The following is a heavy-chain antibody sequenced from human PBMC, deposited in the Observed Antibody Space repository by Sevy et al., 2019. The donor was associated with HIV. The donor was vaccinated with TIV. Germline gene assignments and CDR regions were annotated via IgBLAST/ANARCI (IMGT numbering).Heavy chain of an antibody. J-gene: IGHJ6*02. V-gene: IGHV4-4*07. CDR1: GGSISNYW. Sequence: SETLSLTCTVSGGSISNYWWGWIRQPAGKGLEWIGRIYSSGTADYNPSLKSRVTMSVDTARNQFSLKMSSVTAADTAVYFCARDDQDSWSGYYKVQYQYIMDVWGQGTTVTVSS. D-gene: IGHD3-3*01. CDR3: ARDDQDSWSGYYKVQYQYIMDV. CDR2: IYSSGTA.